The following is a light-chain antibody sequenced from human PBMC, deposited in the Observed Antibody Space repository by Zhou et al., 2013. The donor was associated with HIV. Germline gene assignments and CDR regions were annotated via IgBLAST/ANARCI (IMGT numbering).Light chain of an antibody. CDR1: QSLLHGNGYNY. J-gene: IGKJ2*03. Sequence: EIVMSQPPLSVPVTPGETASISCRSSQSLLHGNGYNYLDWYVKKPGQSPQLLIYLGSNRASGVPDRFSGSGSGTDFTLIISRVEADDVGVYYCMQGLQIPYSFGQGTKLEIK. V-gene: IGKV2-28*01. CDR2: LGS. CDR3: MQGLQIPYS.